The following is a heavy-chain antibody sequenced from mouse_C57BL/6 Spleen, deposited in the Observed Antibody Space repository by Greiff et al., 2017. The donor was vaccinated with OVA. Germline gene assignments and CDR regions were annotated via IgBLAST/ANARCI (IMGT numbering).Heavy chain of an antibody. D-gene: IGHD2-4*01. CDR3: AGITSFAY. Sequence: VKLVESGAELARPGASVKLSCKASGYTFTSYGISWVKQRTGQGLEWIGEIYPRSGNTYYNEKFKGKATLTADKSSSTAYMELRSLTSEDSAVYFCAGITSFAYWGQGTLVTVSA. CDR2: IYPRSGNT. J-gene: IGHJ3*01. V-gene: IGHV1-81*01. CDR1: GYTFTSYG.